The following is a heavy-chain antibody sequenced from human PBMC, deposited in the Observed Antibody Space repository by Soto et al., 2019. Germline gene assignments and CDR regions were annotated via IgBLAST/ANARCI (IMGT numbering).Heavy chain of an antibody. CDR1: GGTFSNYA. V-gene: IGHV1-69*06. J-gene: IGHJ4*02. Sequence: SVKDSCKASGGTFSNYAISWVRQAPGQGHEWMGGIIPIFGTANYAQKFQGRVTITADKSTSTAYMELSSLRSEDTAVYYCARASPYYYDSSGYPSTSFFDYSGQGTLVTVSS. CDR2: IIPIFGTA. D-gene: IGHD3-22*01. CDR3: ARASPYYYDSSGYPSTSFFDY.